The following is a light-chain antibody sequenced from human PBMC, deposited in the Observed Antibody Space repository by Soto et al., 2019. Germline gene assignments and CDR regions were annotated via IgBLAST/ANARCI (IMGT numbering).Light chain of an antibody. Sequence: TQSPATLSLSPGERATLSCRASQSISNFLAWYQQKPGQAPRLLMSGASTRAAGIPDRFSGDGSGTDFTLTISRLEPEDFAVYYCQQYGTSAITFGQGTRLEI. CDR2: GAS. V-gene: IGKV3-20*01. CDR3: QQYGTSAIT. J-gene: IGKJ5*01. CDR1: QSISNF.